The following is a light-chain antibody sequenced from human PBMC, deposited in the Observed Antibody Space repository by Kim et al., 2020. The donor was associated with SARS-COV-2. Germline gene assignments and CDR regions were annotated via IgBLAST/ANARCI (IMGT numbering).Light chain of an antibody. CDR3: AVWDDFLNALV. CDR2: SVH. Sequence: HRVTISRSGRSSNIGVNSVHWDQHLPGAAPKLLIYSVHQRPSGVPDRFSGSKSDTSASLAIGGLQSADEGDYYCAVWDDFLNALVFGGGTQLTVL. CDR1: SSNIGVNS. J-gene: IGLJ2*01. V-gene: IGLV1-44*01.